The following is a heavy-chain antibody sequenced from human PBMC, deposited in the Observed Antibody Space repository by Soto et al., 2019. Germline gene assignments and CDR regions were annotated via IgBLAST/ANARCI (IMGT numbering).Heavy chain of an antibody. D-gene: IGHD3-10*01. V-gene: IGHV4-30-2*01. CDR1: GGSISSGGYS. J-gene: IGHJ6*02. CDR2: IYHSGST. CDR3: ARARGGYYGMDV. Sequence: PSETLSLTCTVSGGSISSGGYSWSWIRQPPGKGLEWIGYIYHSGSTYYNPSLKSRVTISVDRSKNQFSLKLSSVTAADTAVYYCARARGGYYGMDVWGQGTTVTVSS.